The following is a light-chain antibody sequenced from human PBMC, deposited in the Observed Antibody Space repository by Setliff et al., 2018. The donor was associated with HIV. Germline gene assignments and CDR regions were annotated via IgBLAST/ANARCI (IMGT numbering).Light chain of an antibody. Sequence: QSVLTQPASVSGSPGQSITISCTGTSSDVGSYNYVSWYQQHPGKAPKLMISEVSIRPSGVSTRFSGSKSGNTASLTISGLQAEDEADYYCIPYTVNNSPLYVLGSGTKSPS. V-gene: IGLV2-14*01. CDR1: SSDVGSYNY. CDR2: EVS. J-gene: IGLJ1*01. CDR3: IPYTVNNSPLYV.